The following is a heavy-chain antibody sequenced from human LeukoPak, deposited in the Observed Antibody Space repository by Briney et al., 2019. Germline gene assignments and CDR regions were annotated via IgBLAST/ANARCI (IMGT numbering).Heavy chain of an antibody. CDR2: IYPVDAGT. CDR1: GYTFTSYR. D-gene: IGHD7-27*01. CDR3: AMRHSSFWGLDY. V-gene: IGHV5-51*01. J-gene: IGHJ4*02. Sequence: GEPLKTPWKGPGYTFTSYRIGWVGQLHGKGLEWMGIIYPVDAGTNNSASFKGHVTIPADKSTGTPYLQWSSLKPSATAMYYFAMRHSSFWGLDYWGQGTLVTVSS.